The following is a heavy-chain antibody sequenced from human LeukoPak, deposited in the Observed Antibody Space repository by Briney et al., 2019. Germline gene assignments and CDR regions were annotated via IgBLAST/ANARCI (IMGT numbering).Heavy chain of an antibody. Sequence: SVKVSCKASGGTFSSYAISWVRQAPGQGLEWMGRIIPILGIANYAQKFQGRVTITADKSTSTAYMELSSLRPEDTAVYYCARDRDYYYDSSGYYVWGQGTTVTVSS. V-gene: IGHV1-69*04. CDR1: GGTFSSYA. D-gene: IGHD3-22*01. J-gene: IGHJ6*02. CDR2: IIPILGIA. CDR3: ARDRDYYYDSSGYYV.